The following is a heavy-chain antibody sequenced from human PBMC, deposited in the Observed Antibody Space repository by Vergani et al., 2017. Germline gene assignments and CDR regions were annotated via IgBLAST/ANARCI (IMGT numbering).Heavy chain of an antibody. V-gene: IGHV4-61*01. CDR2: IYYSGAT. J-gene: IGHJ3*01. D-gene: IGHD2-21*01. CDR3: ARDGGEYDKDALDV. CDR1: GGTVSSGSYY. Sequence: QVQLQESGPGLVKPSETLSLTCTVSGGTVSSGSYYWSWIRQPPGKGLEWIGYIYYSGATNYNPSLRSRAIMSVDASKKQFSLKLTSVTAADTAVYYCARDGGEYDKDALDVWGQGTKVTVTS.